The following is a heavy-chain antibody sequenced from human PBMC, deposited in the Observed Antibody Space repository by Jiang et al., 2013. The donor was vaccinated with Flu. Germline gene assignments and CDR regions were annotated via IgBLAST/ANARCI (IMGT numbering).Heavy chain of an antibody. J-gene: IGHJ4*02. CDR1: GGSISSGGYY. CDR2: IYYSGST. D-gene: IGHD4-11*01. V-gene: IGHV4-31*03. Sequence: SLTCTVSGGSISSGGYYWSWIRQHPGKGLEWIGYIYYSGSTYYNPSLKSRVTISVDTSKNQFSLKLSSVTAADTAVYYCAREDPSKTGFDYWGQGTLVTVSS. CDR3: AREDPSKTGFDY.